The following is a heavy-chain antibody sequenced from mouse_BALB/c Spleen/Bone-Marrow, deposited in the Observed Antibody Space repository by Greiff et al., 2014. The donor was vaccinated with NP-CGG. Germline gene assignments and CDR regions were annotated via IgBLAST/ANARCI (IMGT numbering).Heavy chain of an antibody. V-gene: IGHV1S132*01. Sequence: VQLQQSVAELVKPGASVKLSCKTSGYTFTNYCIQWVKQRPGQGLGWIGEIFPGIGTTYYNEKFKGKATLTIDTSSSTAYMQLSSLTSEDSAVYFCARGGNYGYWGQGTTLTVSS. D-gene: IGHD2-1*01. CDR3: ARGGNYGY. J-gene: IGHJ2*01. CDR1: GYTFTNYC. CDR2: IFPGIGTT.